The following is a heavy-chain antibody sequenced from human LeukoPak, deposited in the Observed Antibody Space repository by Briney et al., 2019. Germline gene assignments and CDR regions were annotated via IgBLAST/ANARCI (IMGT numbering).Heavy chain of an antibody. Sequence: GGSLRLSCAASGFTFSSYEMNWVRQAPGKGLEWVSYISSSGSTIYYADSVKGRFTISRDNAKNSLYLQMNSLRAEDTAVYYCAREGMITVGGVFGPSGPDCLDLWGQGTMVTVSS. CDR3: AREGMITVGGVFGPSGPDCLDL. CDR1: GFTFSSYE. V-gene: IGHV3-48*03. J-gene: IGHJ3*01. D-gene: IGHD3-16*02. CDR2: ISSSGSTI.